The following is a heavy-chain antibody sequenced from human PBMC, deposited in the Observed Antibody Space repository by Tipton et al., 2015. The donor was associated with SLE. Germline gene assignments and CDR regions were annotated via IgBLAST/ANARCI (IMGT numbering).Heavy chain of an antibody. Sequence: TLSLTCTVSGGSVKNNDYFWGWIRQSPGKGLEWIGSIFYVGSTYYNPALDSRVTISIDTSKDQLSLKLSSVTAADTAVYYCARQGGRQWFDPWGQGTLVTVSS. CDR3: ARQGGRQWFDP. D-gene: IGHD3-16*01. J-gene: IGHJ5*02. V-gene: IGHV4-39*01. CDR2: IFYVGST. CDR1: GGSVKNNDYF.